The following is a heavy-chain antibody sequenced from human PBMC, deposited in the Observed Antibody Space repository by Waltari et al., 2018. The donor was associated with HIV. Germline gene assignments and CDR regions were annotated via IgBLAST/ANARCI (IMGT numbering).Heavy chain of an antibody. CDR3: ARGRYLTGFGFDY. V-gene: IGHV5-51*01. CDR1: GYSFTSYW. J-gene: IGHJ4*02. CDR2: IYPGDSAT. D-gene: IGHD1-26*01. Sequence: EVQLVQSGAEVKKPGESLKISCKGSGYSFTSYWIGWVRQMPGKGLEWMGIIYPGDSATRYGPSLQGQVTISADKSISTAYLQWSSLKASDTAMYYCARGRYLTGFGFDYWGQGTLVTVSS.